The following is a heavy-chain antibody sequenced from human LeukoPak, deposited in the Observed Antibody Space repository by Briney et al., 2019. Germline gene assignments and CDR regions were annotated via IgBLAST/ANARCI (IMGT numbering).Heavy chain of an antibody. CDR1: GFTFSSYS. CDR2: ISSSSSYI. J-gene: IGHJ4*02. V-gene: IGHV3-21*01. CDR3: ARAYDILTGYSSNSHFDY. Sequence: GGSLRLSCAASGFTFSSYSMNWVRQTPGKGLEWVSSISSSSSYIYYADSVKGRFTISRDNAKNSLYLQMNSLRAEDTAVYYCARAYDILTGYSSNSHFDYWGQGTLVTVSS. D-gene: IGHD3-9*01.